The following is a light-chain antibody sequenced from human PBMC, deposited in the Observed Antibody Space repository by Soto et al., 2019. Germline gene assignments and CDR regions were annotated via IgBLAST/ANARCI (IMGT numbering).Light chain of an antibody. V-gene: IGLV4-69*01. J-gene: IGLJ2*01. Sequence: QLVLTQSPSASASVGASVKLTCTLSSGHSNYAIAWHQQQSEKGPRYLMKLNSDGSHSKGDGIPDRFSGSSSGAERYLTISSLQSEDQADYYCQTWGSGIVVFGGGTKLTVL. CDR2: LNSDGSH. CDR1: SGHSNYA. CDR3: QTWGSGIVV.